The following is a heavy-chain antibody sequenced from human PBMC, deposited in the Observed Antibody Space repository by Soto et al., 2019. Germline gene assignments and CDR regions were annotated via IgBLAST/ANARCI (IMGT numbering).Heavy chain of an antibody. CDR3: AKDARDTGGNSGIDY. CDR2: IIGSGAIT. D-gene: IGHD2-21*02. CDR1: GFTFSSYG. Sequence: VQLVESGGGVVQPGRSLRLSCAASGFTFSSYGMHWVRQAPGKGLEWVSSIIGSGAITYYADSVKGRFTISRDNSKSTLYLQMNSLRVEDTALYYCAKDARDTGGNSGIDYWGQGTLVTVSS. J-gene: IGHJ4*02. V-gene: IGHV3-23*04.